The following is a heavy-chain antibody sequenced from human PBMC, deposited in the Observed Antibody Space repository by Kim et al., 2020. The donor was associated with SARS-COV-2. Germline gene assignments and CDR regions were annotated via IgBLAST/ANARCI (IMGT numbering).Heavy chain of an antibody. CDR1: GFTFSSRA. Sequence: GGSLRLSCAASGFTFSSRAMSWVRQAPGKGPEWVASVNNGGNAYYAESVKGRFTVSRDITRDTLYLQMNSLSDEDTALYFCATEHPNSGWPAFDSWGQG. D-gene: IGHD6-19*01. V-gene: IGHV3-23*01. CDR3: ATEHPNSGWPAFDS. J-gene: IGHJ4*02. CDR2: VNNGGNA.